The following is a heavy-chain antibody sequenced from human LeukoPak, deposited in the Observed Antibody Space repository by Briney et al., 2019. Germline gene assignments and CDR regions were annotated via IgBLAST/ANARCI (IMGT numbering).Heavy chain of an antibody. CDR3: ARVRSGGSCYWDY. J-gene: IGHJ4*02. CDR1: GGSITSTNY. CDR2: IYYSGST. D-gene: IGHD2-15*01. V-gene: IGHV4-31*11. Sequence: SETLSLTCGVSGGSITSTNYWTWVRQHPGKGLEWIGYIYYSGSTYYNPSLKSRVTISVDTSKNQFSLKLSSVTAADTAVYYCARVRSGGSCYWDYWGQGTLVTVSS.